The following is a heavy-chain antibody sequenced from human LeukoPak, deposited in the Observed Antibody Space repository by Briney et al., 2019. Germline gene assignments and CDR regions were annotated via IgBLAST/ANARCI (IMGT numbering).Heavy chain of an antibody. Sequence: PGGSLRLSCAASGSTFSGHLLHWVRQAPGKGLEWVAGTAYEGGEKYYADSVSGRFTISIDNSDNTVYLQMNGLRLEDTAVYFCAREGDRHLTFDYWGRGTLVTVSS. CDR2: TAYEGGEK. V-gene: IGHV3-30*01. D-gene: IGHD3-16*01. J-gene: IGHJ4*02. CDR3: AREGDRHLTFDY. CDR1: GSTFSGHL.